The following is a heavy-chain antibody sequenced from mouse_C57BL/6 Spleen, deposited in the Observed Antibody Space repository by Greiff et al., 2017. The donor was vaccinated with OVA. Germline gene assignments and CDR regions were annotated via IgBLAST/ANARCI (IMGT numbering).Heavy chain of an antibody. J-gene: IGHJ2*01. CDR3: TRDWDVDYFDY. D-gene: IGHD4-1*01. V-gene: IGHV1-15*01. CDR2: IDPETGGT. Sequence: VQLQQSGAELVRPGASVTLSCKASGYTFTDYEMHWVKQTPVHGLEWIGAIDPETGGTAYNQKFKGKAILTADKSSSTAYMELRSLTSEDSAVYYCTRDWDVDYFDYWGQGTTLTVSS. CDR1: GYTFTDYE.